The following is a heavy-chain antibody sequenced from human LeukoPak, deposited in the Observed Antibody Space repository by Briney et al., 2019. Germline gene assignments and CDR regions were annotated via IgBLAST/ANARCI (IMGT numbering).Heavy chain of an antibody. CDR2: INPNSGGT. J-gene: IGHJ1*01. CDR1: GYTFTGYY. V-gene: IGHV1-2*02. CDR3: ARGGVLRYDPSPQYFQH. Sequence: GASVKVSCKASGYTFTGYYMHWVRQAPGQGLEWMGWINPNSGGTNYAQKFQGRVTMTRDTSISTAYMELSRLRSDDTAVYYCARGGVLRYDPSPQYFQHWGQGTLVTVSS. D-gene: IGHD3-9*01.